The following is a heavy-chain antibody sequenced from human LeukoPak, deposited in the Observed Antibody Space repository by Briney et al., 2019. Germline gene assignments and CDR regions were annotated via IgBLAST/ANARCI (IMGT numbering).Heavy chain of an antibody. CDR2: ISGSGGST. J-gene: IGHJ4*02. D-gene: IGHD3-22*01. CDR3: AKDTESSGYYYSGGGNFDY. CDR1: GFTFSSYA. V-gene: IGHV3-23*01. Sequence: GGSLRLSCAASGFTFSSYAMSWVRQAPGKGLEWVSAISGSGGSTYYADSVKGRFTISRDNSKNTLYLQMNSLRAEDTAVYYCAKDTESSGYYYSGGGNFDYWAREPWSPSPQ.